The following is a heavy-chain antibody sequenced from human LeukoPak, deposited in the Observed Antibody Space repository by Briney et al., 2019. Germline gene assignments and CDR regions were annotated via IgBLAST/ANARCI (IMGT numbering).Heavy chain of an antibody. CDR3: AKGEGYCGGGTCYRYFDS. J-gene: IGHJ4*02. CDR2: ISTDSTYT. D-gene: IGHD2-15*01. CDR1: GFTFSSYP. Sequence: GGSPRLSCAASGFTFSSYPISWVRQAPGKGLEWVSIISTDSTYTFYAHSVKGRFTISRDNSKDTLYLQMSSLRVEDTAVYFCAKGEGYCGGGTCYRYFDSWGQGTMVTVSS. V-gene: IGHV3-23*01.